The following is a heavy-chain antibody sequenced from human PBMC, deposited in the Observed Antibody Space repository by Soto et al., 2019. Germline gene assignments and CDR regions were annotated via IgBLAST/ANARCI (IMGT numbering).Heavy chain of an antibody. Sequence: GESLKISCAASGFTFSSYGMHWVRQAPGKGLEWVAVISYDGSNKYYADSVKGRFTISRDNSKNTLYLQMNSLRAEDTAVYYCAKDPPRGATTHYYYGMDVWGQGTTVTVSS. CDR3: AKDPPRGATTHYYYGMDV. CDR1: GFTFSSYG. CDR2: ISYDGSNK. D-gene: IGHD1-26*01. V-gene: IGHV3-30*18. J-gene: IGHJ6*02.